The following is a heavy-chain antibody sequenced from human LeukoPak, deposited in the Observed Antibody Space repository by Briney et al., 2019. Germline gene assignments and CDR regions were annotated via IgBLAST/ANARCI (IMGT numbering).Heavy chain of an antibody. J-gene: IGHJ4*02. CDR3: ARCSSSSVRLIDY. D-gene: IGHD6-6*01. V-gene: IGHV4-38-2*01. Sequence: SETLSLTRAVSGYSISSGYYWGWIRQPPGKGLEWIGSIYHSGSTYYNPSLKSRVTISVDTSKNQFSLKLSSVTAADTAVYYCARCSSSSVRLIDYWGQGTLSPSPQ. CDR2: IYHSGST. CDR1: GYSISSGYY.